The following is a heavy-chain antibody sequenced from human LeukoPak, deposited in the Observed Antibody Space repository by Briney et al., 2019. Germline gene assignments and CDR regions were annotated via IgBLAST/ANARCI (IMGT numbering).Heavy chain of an antibody. D-gene: IGHD6-19*01. Sequence: GGSLRLSCAASGITFIKHSMTWVRQAPGKGLEWVSAITGSGAFTDYADSVKGRFTISRDNSKNTLYLQMNSLRADDTALYYCAKRSAESSGYFDYWGQGTLVTVSS. J-gene: IGHJ4*02. CDR2: ITGSGAFT. CDR3: AKRSAESSGYFDY. V-gene: IGHV3-23*01. CDR1: GITFIKHS.